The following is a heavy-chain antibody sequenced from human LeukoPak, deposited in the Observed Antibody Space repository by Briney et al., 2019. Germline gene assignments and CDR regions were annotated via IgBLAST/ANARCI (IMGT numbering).Heavy chain of an antibody. V-gene: IGHV1-24*01. J-gene: IGHJ4*02. CDR3: ATVGYSYGYFFDY. CDR1: GYTLTELS. CDR2: FDPEDGET. D-gene: IGHD5-18*01. Sequence: EASVKVSCKVSGYTLTELSMHWVRQAPGKGLEWMGGFDPEDGETIYAQKFQGRVTMTEDTSTDTAYMELSSLRSEDTAVYYCATVGYSYGYFFDYWGQGTLVTVPS.